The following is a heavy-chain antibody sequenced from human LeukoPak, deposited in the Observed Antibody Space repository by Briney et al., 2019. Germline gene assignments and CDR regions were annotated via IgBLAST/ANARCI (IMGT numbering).Heavy chain of an antibody. Sequence: ASVKVSCKASGYTFTSYDINWVRQATGRGLEWMGWMNPNSGNTGYAQKFQGRVTMTRNTSISTAYMELSSLRSEDTAVYYCARARIAARRLAWFDPWGQGTLVTVSS. J-gene: IGHJ5*02. CDR3: ARARIAARRLAWFDP. CDR2: MNPNSGNT. V-gene: IGHV1-8*01. CDR1: GYTFTSYD. D-gene: IGHD6-6*01.